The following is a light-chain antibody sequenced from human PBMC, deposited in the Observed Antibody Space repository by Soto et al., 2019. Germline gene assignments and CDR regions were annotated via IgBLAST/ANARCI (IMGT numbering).Light chain of an antibody. Sequence: EIVLTQSPGTLSLSPGERATLSCRASQSVRSNLAWYQQKPGQSPRLLIYGASTRATGIPARFSGSGSGTDFTLTISRLEPEDFAVYYCQQYGSSPRTFGQGTKVDIK. J-gene: IGKJ1*01. CDR1: QSVRSN. CDR2: GAS. CDR3: QQYGSSPRT. V-gene: IGKV3-20*01.